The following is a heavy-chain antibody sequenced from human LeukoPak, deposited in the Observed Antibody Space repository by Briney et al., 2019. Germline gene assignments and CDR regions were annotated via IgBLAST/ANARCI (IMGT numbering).Heavy chain of an antibody. J-gene: IGHJ4*02. D-gene: IGHD1-26*01. CDR1: GFTVSSNY. V-gene: IGHV3-53*01. CDR3: ARCKGIPFSGSYDY. CDR2: IYSGGST. Sequence: GGSLRLSCAASGFTVSSNYMSWVRQAPGKGLEWVSAIYSGGSTYYADSVKGRFTITRDNSKNTLYLQMNSLRAEDTAVYYCARCKGIPFSGSYDYWGQGTLVTVSS.